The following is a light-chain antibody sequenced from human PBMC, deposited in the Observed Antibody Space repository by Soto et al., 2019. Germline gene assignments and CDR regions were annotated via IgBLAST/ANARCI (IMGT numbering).Light chain of an antibody. J-gene: IGLJ3*02. Sequence: QSALTQPASVSGSPGQSITISCTGTSSDIGSHNFVSWHQQHPGKAPKFIIYGVSNRPSGASNRFSGSKSGNTASLTISGLQADDEADYYCSSYTSTYIWVFGGGTKVTVL. CDR1: SSDIGSHNF. CDR2: GVS. CDR3: SSYTSTYIWV. V-gene: IGLV2-14*01.